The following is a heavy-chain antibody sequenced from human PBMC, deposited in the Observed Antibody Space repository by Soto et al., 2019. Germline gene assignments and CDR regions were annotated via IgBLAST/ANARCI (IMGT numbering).Heavy chain of an antibody. J-gene: IGHJ5*02. D-gene: IGHD6-13*01. CDR1: GGSFSGYY. Sequence: PSETLSLTCAVYGGSFSGYYWSWIRQPPGKGLEWIGEINHGGSTNYNPSLKSRVTISVDTSKNQFSLKLSSVTAADTAVYYCASRTYSSSWYFYNWFDPWGQGTLVTVSS. V-gene: IGHV4-34*01. CDR2: INHGGST. CDR3: ASRTYSSSWYFYNWFDP.